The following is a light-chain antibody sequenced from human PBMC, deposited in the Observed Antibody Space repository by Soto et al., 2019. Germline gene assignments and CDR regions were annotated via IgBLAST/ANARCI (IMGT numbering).Light chain of an antibody. Sequence: DIQLTQSPCFLSASVGDRVTITCRASQGISSYLAWYHQKPGKAPKLLIYGASSLQSGVPSRFSGSGSGTEFTLTISSLQPEDFATYYCQQVNSYPLTFGGGTKVEIK. CDR3: QQVNSYPLT. CDR2: GAS. J-gene: IGKJ4*01. CDR1: QGISSY. V-gene: IGKV1-9*01.